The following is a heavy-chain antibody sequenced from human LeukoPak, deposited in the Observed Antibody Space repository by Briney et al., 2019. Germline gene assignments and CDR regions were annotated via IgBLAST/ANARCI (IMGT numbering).Heavy chain of an antibody. CDR1: GFTFSSYA. J-gene: IGHJ4*02. CDR2: ISSNGGST. D-gene: IGHD3-22*01. CDR3: AKAQMYYYDSSGYSY. V-gene: IGHV3-64*01. Sequence: GGSLRLSCAASGFTFSSYAMHWVRQAPGKGLEYVSAISSNGGSTYYANSVKGRFTISRDNSRNTLYLQMNSLRAEDTAVYYCAKAQMYYYDSSGYSYWGQGTLVTVSS.